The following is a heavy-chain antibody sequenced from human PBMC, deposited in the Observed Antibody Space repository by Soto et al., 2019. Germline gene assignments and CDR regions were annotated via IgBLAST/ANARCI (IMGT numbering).Heavy chain of an antibody. J-gene: IGHJ4*02. V-gene: IGHV3-23*01. D-gene: IGHD3-22*01. CDR1: GFTFSSYA. Sequence: PGGSLRLSCAASGFTFSSYAMSWVRQAPGKGLEWVSAISGSGGSTYYADSVKGRFTIPRDNSKNTLYLQMNSLRAEDTAVYYCAKDGGITMIVVVTHFDYWGQGTLVTVSS. CDR2: ISGSGGST. CDR3: AKDGGITMIVVVTHFDY.